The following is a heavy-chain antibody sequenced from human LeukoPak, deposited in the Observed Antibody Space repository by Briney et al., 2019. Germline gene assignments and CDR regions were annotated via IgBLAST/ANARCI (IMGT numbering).Heavy chain of an antibody. J-gene: IGHJ4*02. CDR3: AIAAADTLDY. V-gene: IGHV4-39*01. CDR1: GGSISSSSYY. CDR2: IYYSGST. D-gene: IGHD6-13*01. Sequence: SETLSLTCTGSGGSISSSSYYWGWIRQPPGKGLEWIGSIYYSGSTYYNPSLKSRVTISVDTSKNQFSLKLSSVTAADTAVYYCAIAAADTLDYWGQGTLVTVSS.